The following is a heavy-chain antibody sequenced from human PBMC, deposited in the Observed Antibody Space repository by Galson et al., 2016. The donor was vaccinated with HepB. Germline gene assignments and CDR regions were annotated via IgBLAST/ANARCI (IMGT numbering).Heavy chain of an antibody. J-gene: IGHJ5*02. V-gene: IGHV3-23*01. CDR2: ISGTGITT. CDR3: AKVGPLRLVEWFYNWFDP. D-gene: IGHD3-16*01. CDR1: GFTFDKYA. Sequence: SLRLSCAASGFTFDKYAMNWVRQAPGKGLQWVSSISGTGITTYYADSVRGRFTVSRDDSKNTLFPKMSNRRADDTAVYYCAKVGPLRLVEWFYNWFDPWGQGTLVTVSS.